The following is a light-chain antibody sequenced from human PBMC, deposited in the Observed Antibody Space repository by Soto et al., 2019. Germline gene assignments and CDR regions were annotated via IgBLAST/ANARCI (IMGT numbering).Light chain of an antibody. CDR1: QSVSASF. CDR3: QQRGT. Sequence: EIVLTQSPGTLSLSPGERATLSCRASQSVSASFLAWYQQKPGQAPRLLIYGASSRATGIPDRFSGSGSGTAFTLIISRLEPEDAAVQYCQQRGTFGQGTKLEIK. V-gene: IGKV3-20*01. J-gene: IGKJ2*02. CDR2: GAS.